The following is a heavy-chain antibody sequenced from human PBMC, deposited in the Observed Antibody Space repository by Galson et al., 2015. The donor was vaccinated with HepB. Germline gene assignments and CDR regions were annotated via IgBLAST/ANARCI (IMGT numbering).Heavy chain of an antibody. V-gene: IGHV3-48*01. CDR1: GFTFRSHS. J-gene: IGHJ4*02. Sequence: SLRLSCAASGFTFRSHSMNWVRQAPEKGLEWVSYISSSSSTIYYADSVKGRFTISRDNVKNSLYLQMNSLRAEDTAVYYCARDWHDTSGYSDYWGQGTLVTVSS. D-gene: IGHD3-22*01. CDR3: ARDWHDTSGYSDY. CDR2: ISSSSSTI.